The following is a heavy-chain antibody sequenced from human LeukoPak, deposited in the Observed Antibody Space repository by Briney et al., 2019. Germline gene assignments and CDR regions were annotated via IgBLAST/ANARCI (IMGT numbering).Heavy chain of an antibody. J-gene: IGHJ4*02. D-gene: IGHD3-10*01. V-gene: IGHV3-49*04. CDR2: IRSNTFGGTG. CDR3: SRDQYRYNYGSGSSGLFDY. CDR1: GFTFGDYA. Sequence: GGSLRLSCTASGFTFGDYAMSWVRQAPGKGLEWVGRIRSNTFGGTGEYAASVKGRFTISRDDSKSIAYLQMNSLKTEDTAVYYCSRDQYRYNYGSGSSGLFDYWGQGTLVTVSS.